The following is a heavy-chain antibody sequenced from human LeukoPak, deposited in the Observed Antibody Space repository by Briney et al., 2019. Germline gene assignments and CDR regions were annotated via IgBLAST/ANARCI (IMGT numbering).Heavy chain of an antibody. CDR2: IYSGGST. J-gene: IGHJ5*02. Sequence: GGSLRLSCAASGFSVSNNYMAWVRQAPGKGLEWVSFIYSGGSTYYADSVKGRFTISRDNSKNTLFLQMNSLRAEDTAVYYCARGYSRSWYQAVVYIWLDPWGQGTLVTVSP. CDR3: ARGYSRSWYQAVVYIWLDP. V-gene: IGHV3-53*01. CDR1: GFSVSNNY. D-gene: IGHD6-13*01.